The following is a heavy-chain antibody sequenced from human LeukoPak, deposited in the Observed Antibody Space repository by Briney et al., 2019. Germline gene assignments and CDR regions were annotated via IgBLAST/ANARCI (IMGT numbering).Heavy chain of an antibody. CDR2: ISYDGSVK. D-gene: IGHD2-15*01. Sequence: GGSLKLSCAASGFTFSSYAMHWVRQAPDKGLEWVAVISYDGSVKFYADSVRGRFTISRDNSKNTLYLQMNSLRAEDTSVYYCAKVGCSGGNRYAAFDIWGQGTMVTVSS. CDR3: AKVGCSGGNRYAAFDI. CDR1: GFTFSSYA. V-gene: IGHV3-30*18. J-gene: IGHJ3*02.